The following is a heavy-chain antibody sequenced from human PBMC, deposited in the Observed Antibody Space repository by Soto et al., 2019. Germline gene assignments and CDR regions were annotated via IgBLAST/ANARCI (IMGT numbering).Heavy chain of an antibody. Sequence: QVQLVESGGGVVQPGRSLRLSCAASGFTFSSYAMHWVRQAPGKGLEWGAVISYDGSNKYYEDSVKGRFTISRDNSKNTLYLQMNSLRAEETAVYYCARVEAAPDYYYYGMDVWGQGTTVTVSS. CDR1: GFTFSSYA. CDR3: ARVEAAPDYYYYGMDV. J-gene: IGHJ6*02. V-gene: IGHV3-30-3*01. D-gene: IGHD2-15*01. CDR2: ISYDGSNK.